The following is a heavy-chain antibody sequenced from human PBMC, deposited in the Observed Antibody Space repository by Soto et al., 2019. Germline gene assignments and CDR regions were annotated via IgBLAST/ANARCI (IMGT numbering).Heavy chain of an antibody. D-gene: IGHD5-18*01. V-gene: IGHV4-59*01. CDR2: IYYSGST. J-gene: IGHJ4*02. CDR3: ARDGGYGYVYAFDY. Sequence: LEILSLTCTVSGCSIRSYYCSWIRQPPGKGQEWIGYIYYSGSTNYNPSLKSRVTISVDTSKNQFSLKLSSVTVADTSVYYWARDGGYGYVYAFDYWGQGTLDTVSP. CDR1: GCSIRSYY.